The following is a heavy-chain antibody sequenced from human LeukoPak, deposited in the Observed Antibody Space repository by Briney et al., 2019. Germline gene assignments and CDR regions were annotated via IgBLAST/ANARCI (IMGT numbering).Heavy chain of an antibody. CDR1: GFTFTNYA. Sequence: GGSLRLSCAASGFTFTNYAMSWVRQAPGKGLEWVSAISDRGDRQYYADSVKGRFTISRDNSMNTLRLQMNSLSVEDTAVYFCVVYTGGYRSQFWGQGTLVTVSS. CDR3: VVYTGGYRSQF. J-gene: IGHJ4*02. D-gene: IGHD5-24*01. CDR2: ISDRGDRQ. V-gene: IGHV3-23*01.